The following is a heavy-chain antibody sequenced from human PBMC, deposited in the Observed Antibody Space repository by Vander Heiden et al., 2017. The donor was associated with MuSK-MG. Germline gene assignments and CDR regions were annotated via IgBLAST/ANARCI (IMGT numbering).Heavy chain of an antibody. Sequence: QLQLQESGPGLVKPSETLSLICTVSGGSISGGNSYWAWIRQPPGKGLEWIGSFSYSSRTYYNPSLKNRVPISADTSQNRFSLKLRSVTAADAAVYYCGRRPASSRWFGDHWGQGNLVTVSS. V-gene: IGHV4-39*02. J-gene: IGHJ4*02. D-gene: IGHD6-13*01. CDR3: GRRPASSRWFGDH. CDR1: GGSISGGNSY. CDR2: FSYSSRT.